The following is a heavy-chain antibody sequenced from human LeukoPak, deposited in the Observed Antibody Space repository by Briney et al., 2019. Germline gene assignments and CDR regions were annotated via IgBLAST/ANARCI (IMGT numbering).Heavy chain of an antibody. D-gene: IGHD3-22*01. Sequence: GGSLRLSCVVSGFPFGNFWMHWVRQVPGKGLVWVARMDTDGRTTDYADSVKGRFTISRDNAKNTLYLQMNSLRAEDTAVYYCARDGNYYDSSGPADYWGQGTLVTVSS. CDR2: MDTDGRTT. V-gene: IGHV3-74*01. CDR1: GFPFGNFW. J-gene: IGHJ4*02. CDR3: ARDGNYYDSSGPADY.